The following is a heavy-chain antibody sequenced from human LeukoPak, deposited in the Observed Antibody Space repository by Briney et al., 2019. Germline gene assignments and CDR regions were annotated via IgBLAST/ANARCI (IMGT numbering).Heavy chain of an antibody. Sequence: ASVKVSCKASGGTFSSYAISWVRQAPGQGLEWMGGIIPIFGTANYAQKFQGRVTITADESTSTAYMELSSLRSEDTAVYYCARSVSPGWAARPQRGYYYYYMDVWGKGTTVTVSS. CDR3: ARSVSPGWAARPQRGYYYYYMDV. J-gene: IGHJ6*03. CDR2: IIPIFGTA. V-gene: IGHV1-69*13. D-gene: IGHD6-6*01. CDR1: GGTFSSYA.